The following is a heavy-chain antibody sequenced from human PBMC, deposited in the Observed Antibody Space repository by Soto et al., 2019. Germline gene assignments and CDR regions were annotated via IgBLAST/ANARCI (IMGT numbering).Heavy chain of an antibody. CDR3: ARDYYDSSGYPV. Sequence: ASVKVSCKASGGTFSSYTISWVRQAPGQGLEWMGRIIPILGIANYAQKFQGRVTITADKSTSTAYMELSSLRSENTAVYYCARDYYDSSGYPVWGQGTLVTVSS. J-gene: IGHJ4*02. CDR2: IIPILGIA. V-gene: IGHV1-69*04. D-gene: IGHD3-22*01. CDR1: GGTFSSYT.